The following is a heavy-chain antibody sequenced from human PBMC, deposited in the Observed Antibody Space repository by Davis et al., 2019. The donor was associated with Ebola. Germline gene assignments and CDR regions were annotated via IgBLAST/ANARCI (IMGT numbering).Heavy chain of an antibody. V-gene: IGHV4-30-4*01. CDR2: IYYSGST. CDR3: ARDRHEITFGGEDYFDY. CDR1: GGSISSGDYY. Sequence: MPSETLSLTCTVSGGSISSGDYYWSWIRQPPGKGLEWIGYIYYSGSTNYNPSLKSRVTISVDTSKNQFSLKLSSVTAADTAVYYCARDRHEITFGGEDYFDYWGQGTLVTVSS. D-gene: IGHD3-16*01. J-gene: IGHJ4*02.